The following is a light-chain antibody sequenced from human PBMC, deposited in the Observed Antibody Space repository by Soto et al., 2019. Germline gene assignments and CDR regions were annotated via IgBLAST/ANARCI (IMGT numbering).Light chain of an antibody. CDR3: REGVRAAVA. CDR2: LGS. Sequence: DIVMTQSPLSLPVTPGEPASISCRSSQSLLHGNGYNYLDWYLQKPGQSPQLLIYLGSNRASGVPDRFSGSGSGTGGAGRGRRVEGGDGGGGCGREGVRAAVAFGGGTKVEIK. CDR1: QSLLHGNGYNY. J-gene: IGKJ4*01. V-gene: IGKV2-28*01.